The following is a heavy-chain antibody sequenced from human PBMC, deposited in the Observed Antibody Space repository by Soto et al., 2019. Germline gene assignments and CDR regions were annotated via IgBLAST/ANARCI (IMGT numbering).Heavy chain of an antibody. CDR1: GASINSGDFY. CDR2: IHYRGAT. Sequence: QVQLQQSGPGLVRPSQTLSLTCSLSGASINSGDFYWNWIRQHPGKGLEWIGSIHYRGATYYNPSLQSRLAISIDTSKSQFSLKLTSLTAADTAVYYCAREGGSYDSGGYLIRGAFDIWGQGTLVTVSS. CDR3: AREGGSYDSGGYLIRGAFDI. J-gene: IGHJ3*02. V-gene: IGHV4-31*03. D-gene: IGHD3-22*01.